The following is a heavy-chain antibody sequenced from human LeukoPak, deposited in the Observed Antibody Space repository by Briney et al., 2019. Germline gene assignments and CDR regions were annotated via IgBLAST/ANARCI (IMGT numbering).Heavy chain of an antibody. D-gene: IGHD6-19*01. CDR3: AKDSVGVAGPDY. CDR1: GFSFSSYA. Sequence: PGGSLRLSCAASGFSFSSYAMSWVRQAPGKGLEWASAISGSGGSTYYADSVRGRFTVSRDNFKNTLYMQMNSLRAEDTAVYYCAKDSVGVAGPDYWGQGTLVTVSS. J-gene: IGHJ4*02. V-gene: IGHV3-23*01. CDR2: ISGSGGST.